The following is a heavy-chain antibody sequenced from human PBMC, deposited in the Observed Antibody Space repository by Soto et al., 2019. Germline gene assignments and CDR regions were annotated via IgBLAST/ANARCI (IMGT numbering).Heavy chain of an antibody. Sequence: QVQLQESGPGLVKPSETLSLTCTVSGGSISSYYWSWIRQPPGKGLEWIGYIYYSGSTNYNPSLKSRVTRPVDTSKNQFSLKLSSVTAADTAVYYCAGMVVAATSRANWFDPWGQGTLVTVSS. CDR2: IYYSGST. J-gene: IGHJ5*02. CDR1: GGSISSYY. V-gene: IGHV4-59*01. D-gene: IGHD2-15*01. CDR3: AGMVVAATSRANWFDP.